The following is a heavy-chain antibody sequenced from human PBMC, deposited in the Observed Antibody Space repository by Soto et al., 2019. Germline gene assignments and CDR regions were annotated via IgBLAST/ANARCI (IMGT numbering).Heavy chain of an antibody. V-gene: IGHV1-46*03. CDR2: INPSGGST. CDR3: ASLEKDDSGHDHGDY. Sequence: GASVKVSCKASGYTFTSYYMHWVRQAPGQGLEWMGIINPSGGSTSYAQKFQGRVTMTRDTSTSTVYMELSSLRSEDTAVYYCASLEKDDSGHDHGDYWGQRTLVTVSS. D-gene: IGHD5-12*01. J-gene: IGHJ4*02. CDR1: GYTFTSYY.